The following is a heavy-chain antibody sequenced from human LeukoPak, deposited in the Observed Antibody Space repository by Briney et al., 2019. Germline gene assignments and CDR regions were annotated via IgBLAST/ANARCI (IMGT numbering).Heavy chain of an antibody. CDR2: IYYSGST. D-gene: IGHD6-19*01. CDR1: GGSISSYY. V-gene: IGHV4-59*01. CDR3: ARVYSSGWYDWFDP. Sequence: SETLSLTCTVSGGSISSYYWSWIRQPPGKGLEGIGYIYYSGSTNYNPSLKSRVTISVDTSKNQFSLKLSSVTAADTAVYYCARVYSSGWYDWFDPWGQGTLVTVSS. J-gene: IGHJ5*02.